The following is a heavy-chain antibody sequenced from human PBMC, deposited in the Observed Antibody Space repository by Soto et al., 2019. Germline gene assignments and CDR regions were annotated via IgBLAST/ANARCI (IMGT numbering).Heavy chain of an antibody. CDR1: GFSLSNGRSG. CDR2: FFSDAVR. Sequence: QVTLKESGPVLVKPTETLTLTCTISGFSLSNGRSGVSWIRQPPGKALEWLAHFFSDAVRSYSPSMQSRLTRSKDTSGTQVVLSMTNMGPQDTGTYYCAQLNADSGSHYSALDVWGQGTTVTVSS. D-gene: IGHD4-17*01. CDR3: AQLNADSGSHYSALDV. V-gene: IGHV2-26*03. J-gene: IGHJ6*02.